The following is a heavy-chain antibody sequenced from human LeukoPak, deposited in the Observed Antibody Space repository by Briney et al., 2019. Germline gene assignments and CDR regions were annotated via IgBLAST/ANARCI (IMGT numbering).Heavy chain of an antibody. Sequence: GGSLRLSCAASGFTFSSYEMNWVRQVPGKGLEWVALISGDGSTTHYGDSVKGRYTITRDNSKNSLYLQMNSLRSEDTALYYCAKDNLGQLWLRMDVWGQGTTVTVSS. V-gene: IGHV3-43*02. J-gene: IGHJ6*02. CDR2: ISGDGSTT. CDR3: AKDNLGQLWLRMDV. CDR1: GFTFSSYE. D-gene: IGHD5-18*01.